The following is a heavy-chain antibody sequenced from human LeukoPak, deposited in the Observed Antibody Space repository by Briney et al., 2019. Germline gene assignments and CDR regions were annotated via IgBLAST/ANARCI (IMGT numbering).Heavy chain of an antibody. Sequence: GASVKVSCKASGYTFTGYYMHWVRQAPGQGLEWMGWINPNSGGTNYAQKFQGRVTMTRDTSISKPYMELSRVRSDDTAVYYCARDKGVWSGYFDYWGQGTLVSVSS. CDR1: GYTFTGYY. D-gene: IGHD3-3*01. V-gene: IGHV1-2*02. J-gene: IGHJ4*02. CDR3: ARDKGVWSGYFDY. CDR2: INPNSGGT.